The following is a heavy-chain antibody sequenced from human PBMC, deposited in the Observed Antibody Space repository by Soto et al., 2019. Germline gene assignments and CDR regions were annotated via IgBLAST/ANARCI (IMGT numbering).Heavy chain of an antibody. CDR3: ARVFSSSSSDAFDI. CDR2: IYYSGST. CDR1: GGSISSYY. J-gene: IGHJ3*02. D-gene: IGHD6-6*01. Sequence: QVQLQESGPGLVKPSETLSLTCTVSGGSISSYYWSRIRQPPGKGLEWIGYIYYSGSTNYNPSLKSRVTISVDTSKNQFSLKLSSVTAADTAVYYCARVFSSSSSDAFDIWGQGTMVTVSS. V-gene: IGHV4-59*01.